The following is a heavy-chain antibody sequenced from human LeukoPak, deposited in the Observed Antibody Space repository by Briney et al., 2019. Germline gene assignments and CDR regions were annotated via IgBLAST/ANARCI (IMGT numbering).Heavy chain of an antibody. Sequence: SETLSLTCAVYGGSFSGYYWSWIRQPPGKGLEWIGEINHSGSTNYNPSLKSRVTISVDTSKNQFSLKLSSVTAADTAVYYCARRKSNRVFDIWGQGTMVTVSS. CDR3: ARRKSNRVFDI. J-gene: IGHJ3*02. V-gene: IGHV4-34*01. CDR2: INHSGST. D-gene: IGHD1-14*01. CDR1: GGSFSGYY.